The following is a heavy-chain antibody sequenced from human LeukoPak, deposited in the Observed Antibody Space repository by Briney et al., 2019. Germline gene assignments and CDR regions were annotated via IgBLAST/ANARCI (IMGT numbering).Heavy chain of an antibody. CDR3: AGGGFWSGYSFDY. Sequence: GESLKISCKGSGYSLTSYWIGWVRQMPGKGLEWMGIIYPGDSDTRYSPSFQGQVTISADKSISTAYLQWSSLKASDAAMYYCAGGGFWSGYSFDYWGQGTLVTVSS. J-gene: IGHJ4*02. D-gene: IGHD3-3*01. CDR1: GYSLTSYW. CDR2: IYPGDSDT. V-gene: IGHV5-51*01.